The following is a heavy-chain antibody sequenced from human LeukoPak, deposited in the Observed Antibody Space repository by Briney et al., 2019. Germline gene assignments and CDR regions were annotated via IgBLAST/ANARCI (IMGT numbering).Heavy chain of an antibody. CDR1: GYTFTSYG. J-gene: IGHJ3*02. CDR2: ISAYNGNT. CDR3: ARDSDLIVVVPAADRDAFDI. Sequence: ASVKVSCKASGYTFTSYGISWVRQAPGQGLEWMGWISAYNGNTNYAQKLQGRVTMTTDTSTSTAYMELRSLRSDDTAVYYCARDSDLIVVVPAADRDAFDIWGQGTMVTVPS. D-gene: IGHD2-2*01. V-gene: IGHV1-18*01.